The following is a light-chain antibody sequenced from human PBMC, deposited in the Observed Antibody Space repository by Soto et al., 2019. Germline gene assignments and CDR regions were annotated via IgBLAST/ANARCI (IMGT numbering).Light chain of an antibody. CDR1: HDISNF. CDR3: QQYNNLPLT. CDR2: DAS. J-gene: IGKJ4*01. V-gene: IGKV1-33*01. Sequence: DIQMTQSPSSLSASLGDRVTITCQASHDISNFLNWYQQKPGKAPSLLIYDASNLEAGVPARFSGSGSGTDFTFTISSLHPEDIATYYCQQYNNLPLTFGGGTRVELK.